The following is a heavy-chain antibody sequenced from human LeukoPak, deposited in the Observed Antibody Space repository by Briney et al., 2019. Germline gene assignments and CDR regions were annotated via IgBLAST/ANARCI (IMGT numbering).Heavy chain of an antibody. V-gene: IGHV3-30*04. CDR1: GFTFSSFA. J-gene: IGHJ5*02. D-gene: IGHD3-16*01. CDR2: ISYDGSNK. Sequence: PGGSLRLSCAASGFTFSSFAMHWVRQAPGKGLEWVAVISYDGSNKYYADSVKGRFTISRDTSKNTLYLQMNSLRPEDTAVYYCARAERGPWGQGTLVTVSS. CDR3: ARAERGP.